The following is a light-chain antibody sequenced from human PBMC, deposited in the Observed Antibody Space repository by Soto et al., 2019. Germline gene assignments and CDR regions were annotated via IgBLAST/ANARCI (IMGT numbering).Light chain of an antibody. CDR2: GAV. CDR1: QSISSY. V-gene: IGKV1-39*01. CDR3: HQSYSSPRT. Sequence: DIQMTQSPSSLSASVGGRVTVTCRASQSISSYLNWYQQKPGKAPKLLIYGAVNLQSGVPSRFSGSGSGTDFTLTIRSLQPEDFATYYCHQSYSSPRTFGGGTKVEIK. J-gene: IGKJ4*02.